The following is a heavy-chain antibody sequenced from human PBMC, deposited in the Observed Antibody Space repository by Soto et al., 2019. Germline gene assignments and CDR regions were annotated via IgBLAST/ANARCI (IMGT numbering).Heavy chain of an antibody. Sequence: VQLLESGGGLVQPGGSLRLSCAASGFAFSIYSMSWVRQAPGKGLAWVASISGSGGSTYSADSVKGRFTISRDNSKITLYLQMDSLRAEDTAVYYCAKCDGDYRYYYYGLDVWGQGTTVTVSS. V-gene: IGHV3-23*01. D-gene: IGHD4-17*01. J-gene: IGHJ6*02. CDR2: ISGSGGST. CDR1: GFAFSIYS. CDR3: AKCDGDYRYYYYGLDV.